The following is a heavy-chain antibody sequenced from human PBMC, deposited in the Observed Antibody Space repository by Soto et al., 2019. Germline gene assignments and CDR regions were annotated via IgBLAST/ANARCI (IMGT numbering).Heavy chain of an antibody. Sequence: QVQLVQSGAEVKKPGASVKVSCKASGYTFTSYGISWVRQAPGQGLEWMGWISAYNGNTNYAQKLQGRVTMTTDTAPRQAYMARRSVRSDDTAVDYCARDFRLVRVRGISRIGMDVWGQGTTVTASS. CDR3: ARDFRLVRVRGISRIGMDV. J-gene: IGHJ6*02. V-gene: IGHV1-18*01. CDR1: GYTFTSYG. CDR2: ISAYNGNT. D-gene: IGHD3-10*01.